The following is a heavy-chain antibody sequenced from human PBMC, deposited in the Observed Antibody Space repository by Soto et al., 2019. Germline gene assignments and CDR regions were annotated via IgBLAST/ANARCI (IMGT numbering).Heavy chain of an antibody. J-gene: IGHJ5*02. D-gene: IGHD6-19*01. Sequence: QLQLQESGPGLVKPSETLSLTCTVSGGSISSSSYYWGWIRQPPGKGLEWIGSIYYSGSTYYNPSRKRRVAISVDTSKNQFSLKLSSVTAADTAVYYCARHFSSYNWFDPWGQGTLVTVSS. CDR2: IYYSGST. CDR3: ARHFSSYNWFDP. V-gene: IGHV4-39*01. CDR1: GGSISSSSYY.